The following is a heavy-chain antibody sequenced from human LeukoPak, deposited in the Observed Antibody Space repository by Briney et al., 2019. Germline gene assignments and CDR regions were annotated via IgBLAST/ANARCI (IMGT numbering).Heavy chain of an antibody. CDR3: VRDLFPDAFDI. J-gene: IGHJ3*02. V-gene: IGHV3-74*01. Sequence: GGSLTLSCEVSGFTPGHFWMHWVRQAPGKGLEWVARIDGPGRGTVYADSVKGRFTFSRDNAKNTLSLQMNSLRDDDTAMYYCVRDLFPDAFDIWGQGTRVTVSS. CDR1: GFTPGHFW. D-gene: IGHD2-21*01. CDR2: IDGPGRGT.